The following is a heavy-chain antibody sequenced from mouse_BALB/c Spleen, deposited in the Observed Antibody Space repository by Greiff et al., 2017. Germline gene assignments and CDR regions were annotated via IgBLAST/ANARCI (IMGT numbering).Heavy chain of an antibody. D-gene: IGHD2-2*01. CDR2: ISSGSSTI. J-gene: IGHJ4*01. CDR3: ARAGLDYAMDY. V-gene: IGHV5-17*02. CDR1: GFTFSSFG. Sequence: EVQVVESGGGLVQPGGSRKLSCAASGFTFSSFGMHWVRQAPEKGLEWVAYISSGSSTIYYADTVKGRFTISRDNPKNTLFLQMTSLRSEDTAMYYCARAGLDYAMDYWGQGTSVTVSS.